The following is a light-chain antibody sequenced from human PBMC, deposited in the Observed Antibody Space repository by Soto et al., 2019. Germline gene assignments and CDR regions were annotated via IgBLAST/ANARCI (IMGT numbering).Light chain of an antibody. CDR2: DAS. CDR1: QTIDNT. J-gene: IGKJ5*01. Sequence: EIVMTQSPATLSLSPGERATLSCRASQTIDNTLAWYQRKPGQAPRLLIYDASTRATGVPARFSGSGSGTDFTLTISSLQSEDFAVYYCQQRSNWPITFGQGTRLEIK. CDR3: QQRSNWPIT. V-gene: IGKV3-15*01.